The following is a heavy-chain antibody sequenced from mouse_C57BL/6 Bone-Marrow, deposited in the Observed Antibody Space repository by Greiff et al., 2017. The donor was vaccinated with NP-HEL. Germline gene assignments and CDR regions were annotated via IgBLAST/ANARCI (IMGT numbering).Heavy chain of an antibody. V-gene: IGHV1-22*01. J-gene: IGHJ2*01. Sequence: EVQLQQSGPELVKPGASVKMSCKASGYTFTDYNMHWVKRSHGKSLEWIGYINPNNGGTSYNQKFKGKATLTVNKSSSTAYMELRSLTSEDSAVYYCARKFITTVVAFDYWGQGTTLTVSS. CDR1: GYTFTDYN. CDR3: ARKFITTVVAFDY. CDR2: INPNNGGT. D-gene: IGHD1-1*01.